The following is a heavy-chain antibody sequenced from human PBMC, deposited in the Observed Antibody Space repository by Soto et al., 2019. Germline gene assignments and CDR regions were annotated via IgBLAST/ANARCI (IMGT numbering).Heavy chain of an antibody. CDR2: INWNGGST. V-gene: IGHV3-20*01. CDR1: GFTFDDYG. D-gene: IGHD2-15*01. CDR3: ARAYCSGGSCYPFDY. Sequence: GGSLRLSCAASGFTFDDYGMSWVRQAPGKGLEWVSGINWNGGSTGYADSVKGRFTISRDNAKNSLYLQMNSLRAEDTALYHCARAYCSGGSCYPFDYWGQGTLVTVSS. J-gene: IGHJ4*02.